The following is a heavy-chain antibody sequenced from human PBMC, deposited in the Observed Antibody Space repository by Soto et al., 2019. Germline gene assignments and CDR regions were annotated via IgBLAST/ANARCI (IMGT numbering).Heavy chain of an antibody. D-gene: IGHD1-26*01. Sequence: SETLSLTCAVYGGSFSDYYWSWIRQPPGKGLEWIGEINHSGSTNYNPSLKSRVTISVDTSKNQFSLKLSSVTAADTAVYYCARGKIVGAPLYFDYWGQGTLVTVSS. V-gene: IGHV4-34*01. CDR1: GGSFSDYY. J-gene: IGHJ4*02. CDR3: ARGKIVGAPLYFDY. CDR2: INHSGST.